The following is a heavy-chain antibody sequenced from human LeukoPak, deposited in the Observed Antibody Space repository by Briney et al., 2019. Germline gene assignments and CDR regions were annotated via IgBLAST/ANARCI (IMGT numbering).Heavy chain of an antibody. CDR2: IKQDGSQI. Sequence: GGPLRLSCATSGFTFSSYWMSWVRRAPGKGLEWVANIKQDGSQIFYVDSVKGRFTISRDTAKNSLSLQMNSLRAEDTAVYYCAREYCSGTSCYGYFDYWGQGTLVTVSS. CDR1: GFTFSSYW. J-gene: IGHJ4*02. D-gene: IGHD2-2*01. CDR3: AREYCSGTSCYGYFDY. V-gene: IGHV3-7*01.